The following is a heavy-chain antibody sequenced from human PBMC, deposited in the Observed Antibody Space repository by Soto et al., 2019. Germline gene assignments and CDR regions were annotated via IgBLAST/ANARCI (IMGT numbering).Heavy chain of an antibody. Sequence: EVQLVESGGGLVQPGGSLRLSCAASGFTFSTYWMHWVRQTPGKGLVWVSRVNSDGHDTAYADSVKGRFTLSRDNAKNTVFLQMSSLRAEDTAVYYCARGRENYSYFDYWGQGIVVTVSS. J-gene: IGHJ4*02. CDR3: ARGRENYSYFDY. D-gene: IGHD1-26*01. CDR1: GFTFSTYW. CDR2: VNSDGHDT. V-gene: IGHV3-74*01.